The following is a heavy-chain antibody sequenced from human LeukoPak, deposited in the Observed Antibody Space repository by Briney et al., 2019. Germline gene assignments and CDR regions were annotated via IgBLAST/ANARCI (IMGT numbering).Heavy chain of an antibody. CDR2: IYYSGST. D-gene: IGHD6-19*01. CDR1: GGSISSYY. CDR3: ARLVGAFDI. J-gene: IGHJ3*02. V-gene: IGHV4-59*01. Sequence: SEALSLTCTVSGGSISSYYWSWIRQPPGKGLEWIGYIYYSGSTNYNPSLKSRVTISVDTSKNQFSLKLNSVTAADTAVYYCARLVGAFDIWGQGTMVTVSS.